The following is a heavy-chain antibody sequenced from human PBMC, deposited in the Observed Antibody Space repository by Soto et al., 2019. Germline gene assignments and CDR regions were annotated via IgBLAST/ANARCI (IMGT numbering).Heavy chain of an antibody. V-gene: IGHV2-26*01. Sequence: QVTLKESGPVLVKPTETLTLTCTVSGLSLSTGKLGVSWIRQPPGKALEWLAHIFSNDDKSYSTSLRSRVTISKDTSRSQVVLTMTNMDPLDSGPYYCALIKDCSRTDCYLASFDPWGQGTLVTVSS. J-gene: IGHJ5*02. CDR3: ALIKDCSRTDCYLASFDP. CDR2: IFSNDDK. D-gene: IGHD2-2*01. CDR1: GLSLSTGKLG.